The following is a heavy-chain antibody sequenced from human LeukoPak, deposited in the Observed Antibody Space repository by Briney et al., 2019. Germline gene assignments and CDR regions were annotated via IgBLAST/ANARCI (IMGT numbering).Heavy chain of an antibody. CDR1: GGTFSSYA. V-gene: IGHV1-69*05. CDR2: IIPIFGTA. D-gene: IGHD6-13*01. Sequence: ASVKVSCKASGGTFSSYAISWVRQAPGQGLEWMGGIIPIFGTANYAQKFQGRVTITTDESTSTAYMELSSLRSEDTAVYYCAMRADSSSWAYYYYYYMDVWGKGTTVTVSS. J-gene: IGHJ6*03. CDR3: AMRADSSSWAYYYYYYMDV.